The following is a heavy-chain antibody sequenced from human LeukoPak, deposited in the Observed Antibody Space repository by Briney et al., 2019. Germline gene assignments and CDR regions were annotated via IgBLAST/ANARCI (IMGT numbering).Heavy chain of an antibody. CDR3: ARRSVPGRPGY. D-gene: IGHD6-6*01. J-gene: IGHJ4*02. CDR1: GFTVSNND. Sequence: GGSLRLSCAASGFTVSNNDIKWVRQSPGKGLEWVSLIYSNGSTHYTDSVKGRFSISRDNSKNTVYLQMNSLRGEDTAVYYCARRSVPGRPGYWGQGTLVTVSP. V-gene: IGHV3-66*04. CDR2: IYSNGST.